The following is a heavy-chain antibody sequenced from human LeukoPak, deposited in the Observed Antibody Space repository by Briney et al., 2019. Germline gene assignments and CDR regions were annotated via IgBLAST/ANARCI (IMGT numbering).Heavy chain of an antibody. Sequence: TGGSLRLSCAASGFSFNTYNMNWVRQAPGKGLEWVSSISSSSSDIHYADSVKGRFPISRDNPKNSLYLQMNSLRAEDTAVYYCASQYFMDVWGKGTTVTVSS. CDR2: ISSSSSDI. CDR1: GFSFNTYN. CDR3: ASQYFMDV. J-gene: IGHJ6*03. V-gene: IGHV3-21*01.